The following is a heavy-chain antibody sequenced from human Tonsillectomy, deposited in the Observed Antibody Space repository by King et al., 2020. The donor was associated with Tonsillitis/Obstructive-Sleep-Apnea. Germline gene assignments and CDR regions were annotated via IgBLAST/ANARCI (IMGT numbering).Heavy chain of an antibody. Sequence: GQLVQSGGGVVQPGRSLRLSCAASGFTFSSYGMHWVRQAPGKGLEWGAVIWYDGSNKYYADSVKGRFTISRDNSKNTLYLQMNSLRAEDTAVYYCARARYNWIQGDAFDIWGQGTMVTVSS. D-gene: IGHD1-20*01. CDR1: GFTFSSYG. CDR2: IWYDGSNK. CDR3: ARARYNWIQGDAFDI. V-gene: IGHV3-33*01. J-gene: IGHJ3*02.